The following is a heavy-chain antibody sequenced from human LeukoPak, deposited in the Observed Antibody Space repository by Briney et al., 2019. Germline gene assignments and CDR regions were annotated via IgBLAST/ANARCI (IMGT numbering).Heavy chain of an antibody. CDR1: GFTVSSNY. J-gene: IGHJ5*02. CDR2: IYSGGST. D-gene: IGHD6-13*01. V-gene: IGHV3-66*01. Sequence: GGSLRLSCAASGFTVSSNYMSWVRQAPGKGLEWVSVIYSGGSTYYADSVKGRFTISRDNSKNTLYLQMNSLRAEDTAVYYCARSRGQQLANWFDPWGQGTLVTVSS. CDR3: ARSRGQQLANWFDP.